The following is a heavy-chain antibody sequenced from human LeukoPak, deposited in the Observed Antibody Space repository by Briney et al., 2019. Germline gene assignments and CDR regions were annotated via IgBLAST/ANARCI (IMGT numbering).Heavy chain of an antibody. Sequence: SVKVSCKASGGTFSSYTISWVRQAPGQGLEWMGRIIPILGIANYAQKFQGRVTITADKSTSTAYMELSSLRSEDTAVYYCARATRITIFGVVFGWFDPWGQGTLVTVSS. V-gene: IGHV1-69*02. J-gene: IGHJ5*02. CDR2: IIPILGIA. CDR3: ARATRITIFGVVFGWFDP. D-gene: IGHD3-3*01. CDR1: GGTFSSYT.